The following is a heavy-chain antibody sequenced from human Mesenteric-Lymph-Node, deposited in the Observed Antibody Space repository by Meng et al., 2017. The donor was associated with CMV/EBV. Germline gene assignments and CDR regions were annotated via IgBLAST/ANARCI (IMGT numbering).Heavy chain of an antibody. J-gene: IGHJ4*02. D-gene: IGHD3-22*01. CDR1: GYTFSHYA. CDR2: IDAGGDNT. Sequence: KASGYTFSHYAMHWVRQAPGQRLEWMGWIDAGGDNTKYSQKFQGRVTISRDTSASTAYMELSSLRSEDTAVYYCARVPVSSGYYYFDYWGQGTLVTVSS. V-gene: IGHV1-3*01. CDR3: ARVPVSSGYYYFDY.